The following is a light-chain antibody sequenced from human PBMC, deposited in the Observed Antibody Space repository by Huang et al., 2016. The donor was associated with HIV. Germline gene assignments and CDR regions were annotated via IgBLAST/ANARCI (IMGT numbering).Light chain of an antibody. CDR3: QQSYTTPRT. Sequence: DIQMTQSPSSLSASVGDRITITCRASQNINTYLNWYQQKPGRAPSLLIYGESNLENGVPSRFSGSGSETLFTLTVNSLQPEDFATYYCQQSYTTPRTFGQGTKLEI. CDR1: QNINTY. CDR2: GES. V-gene: IGKV1-39*01. J-gene: IGKJ2*01.